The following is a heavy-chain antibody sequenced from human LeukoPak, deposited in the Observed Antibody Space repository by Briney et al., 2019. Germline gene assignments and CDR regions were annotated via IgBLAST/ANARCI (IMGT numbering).Heavy chain of an antibody. Sequence: GGSLRLSCAASGFTFSSYSMNWVRQAPGKGLEWVSAISGSGGSTYYADSVKGRFTISRDNSKNTLYLQMNSLRAEDTAVYYCAKLGLVVPKAQYWGQGTLVTVSS. CDR2: ISGSGGST. D-gene: IGHD2-2*01. CDR3: AKLGLVVPKAQY. V-gene: IGHV3-23*01. CDR1: GFTFSSYS. J-gene: IGHJ4*02.